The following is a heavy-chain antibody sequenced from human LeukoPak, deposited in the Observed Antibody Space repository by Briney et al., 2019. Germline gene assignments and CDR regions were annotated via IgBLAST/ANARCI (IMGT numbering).Heavy chain of an antibody. CDR2: ISGSGGST. CDR3: AKDQMVGALYYFDY. V-gene: IGHV3-23*01. D-gene: IGHD1-26*01. J-gene: IGHJ4*02. CDR1: GFTFSSYA. Sequence: GGSLRLSCAASGFTFSSYAMSWVRQAPGKGLEWVSGISGSGGSTHYADSVKGRLTISRDNSKNTLYLQINSLRAEDTAVYYCAKDQMVGALYYFDYWGQGTLVTVSS.